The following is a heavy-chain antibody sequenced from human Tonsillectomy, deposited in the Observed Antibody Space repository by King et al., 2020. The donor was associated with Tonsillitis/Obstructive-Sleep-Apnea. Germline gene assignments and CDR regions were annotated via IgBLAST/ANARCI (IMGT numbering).Heavy chain of an antibody. CDR3: ARAIAGYCSGGSCYDWYFDL. Sequence: VQLPQWGAGMLKPSENLSLNCAVYGGSFSGYYWSWIRQPPGKGLEWIGEINHSGSTNYNPSLNSRVTISVDTSKNQFSLKLSSVTAADTAVYYCARAIAGYCSGGSCYDWYFDLWGRGTLVTVSS. J-gene: IGHJ2*01. D-gene: IGHD2-15*01. V-gene: IGHV4-34*01. CDR2: INHSGST. CDR1: GGSFSGYY.